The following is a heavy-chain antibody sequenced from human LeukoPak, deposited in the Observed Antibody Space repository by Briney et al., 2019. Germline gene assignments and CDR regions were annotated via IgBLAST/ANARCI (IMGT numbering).Heavy chain of an antibody. J-gene: IGHJ3*02. D-gene: IGHD2-2*01. CDR2: ISWNSGSI. V-gene: IGHV3-9*01. CDR3: ARDSGRASAFDI. Sequence: GGSLRLSCAASGFTFDDYAMHWVRQAPGKGLEWVSGISWNSGSIGYADSVKGRFIISRDNAKNSLYLQMNSLRAEDTAVYYCARDSGRASAFDIWGQGTMVTVSS. CDR1: GFTFDDYA.